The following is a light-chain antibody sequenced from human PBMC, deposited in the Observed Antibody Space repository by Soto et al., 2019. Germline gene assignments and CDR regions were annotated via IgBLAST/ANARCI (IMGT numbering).Light chain of an antibody. CDR3: QKYNSAPET. CDR2: AAS. CDR1: QGISNY. V-gene: IGKV1-27*01. J-gene: IGKJ1*01. Sequence: TQSPATLSASVGDRVTITCRASQGISNYLAWYQQKPGKVPKLLIYAASTLQSGVPSRFSGSGSGTDFTLTISSLQPEDVATYYCQKYNSAPETFGQGTKVEIK.